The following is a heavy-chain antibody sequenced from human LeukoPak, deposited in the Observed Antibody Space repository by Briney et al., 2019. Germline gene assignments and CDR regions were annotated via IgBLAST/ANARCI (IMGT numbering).Heavy chain of an antibody. Sequence: PGGSLRLTCTASGFTFSNYGMHWVRQAPGKGLEWVAFIKYDGSSEYYADSVKGRFTISRDNAKNSLYLQMNSLRAEDTAVYYCARDRSPGNFDYWGQGTLVTVSS. V-gene: IGHV3-30*12. CDR2: IKYDGSSE. CDR1: GFTFSNYG. D-gene: IGHD3-10*01. CDR3: ARDRSPGNFDY. J-gene: IGHJ4*02.